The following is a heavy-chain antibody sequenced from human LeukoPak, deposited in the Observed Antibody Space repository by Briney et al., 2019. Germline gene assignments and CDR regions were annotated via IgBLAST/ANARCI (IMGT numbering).Heavy chain of an antibody. CDR2: IIPIFGTV. V-gene: IGHV1-69*13. D-gene: IGHD3-3*01. CDR1: GGTFSSYA. CDR3: ARSYDFWSGYFNWFDP. Sequence: GASVKVSCKASGGTFSSYAIRWVRQAPGEGLEWMGGIIPIFGTVKYAQKFQGRVTITADESTSTAYMELSSLRSEDTAVYYCARSYDFWSGYFNWFDPWGQGILVTVSS. J-gene: IGHJ5*02.